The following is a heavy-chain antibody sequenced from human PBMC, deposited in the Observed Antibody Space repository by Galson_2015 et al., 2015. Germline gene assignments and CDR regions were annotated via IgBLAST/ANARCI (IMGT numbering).Heavy chain of an antibody. V-gene: IGHV3-7*03. CDR3: ARDAGTPGYYSYGMDV. D-gene: IGHD1-7*01. CDR2: IKEDGSEK. Sequence: SLRLSCAASEFTFSIYWMSWVRQAPGKGLEWVANIKEDGSEKYYVDSVKGRFSISRDNAKNSLYLQMNSLRAEDTAVYYCARDAGTPGYYSYGMDVSGQGTPVTVSS. J-gene: IGHJ6*02. CDR1: EFTFSIYW.